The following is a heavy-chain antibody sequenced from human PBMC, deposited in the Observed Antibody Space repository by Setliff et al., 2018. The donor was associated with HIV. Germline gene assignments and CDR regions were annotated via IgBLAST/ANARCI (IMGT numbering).Heavy chain of an antibody. CDR1: RFTFSIYR. Sequence: PGGSLRLSCAASRFTFSIYRMNWVRQAPGEGLEWVASISSSSNYIFYANSVKGRFTISRDNAKNSLFLQMNSLKAEDTAVYYCARDYCSGGTCYSDLYYFDSWGQGTLVTVSS. CDR2: ISSSSNYI. D-gene: IGHD2-15*01. CDR3: ARDYCSGGTCYSDLYYFDS. J-gene: IGHJ4*02. V-gene: IGHV3-21*01.